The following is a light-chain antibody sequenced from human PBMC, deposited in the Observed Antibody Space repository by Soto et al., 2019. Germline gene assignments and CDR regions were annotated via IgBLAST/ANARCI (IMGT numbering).Light chain of an antibody. V-gene: IGLV4-60*02. CDR2: LEGSGSY. CDR3: ETWDSNTLV. CDR1: SGHSSYI. Sequence: QLVLTKSSSASASLGSSVKLTCTLSSGHSSYIIAWHQQQPGKAPRYLMKLEGSGSYNKGSGVPDRFSGSSSGADRYLTISNLQFEDEADYYCETWDSNTLVFGGGTQLTVL. J-gene: IGLJ2*01.